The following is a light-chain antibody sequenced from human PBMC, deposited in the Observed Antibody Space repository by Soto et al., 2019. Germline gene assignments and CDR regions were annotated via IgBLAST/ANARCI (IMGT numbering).Light chain of an antibody. CDR3: QQYGSSPLYT. Sequence: EIGLTQAPGTLSLSPGEGATLSCRASQTVSRRDLAWYQQKPGQAHRLLIYGASNRATCIHDRFSGSGSGTDLTLTISSLEPEDFAVYYCQQYGSSPLYTFGQGTKLEIK. CDR2: GAS. CDR1: QTVSRRD. J-gene: IGKJ2*01. V-gene: IGKV3-20*01.